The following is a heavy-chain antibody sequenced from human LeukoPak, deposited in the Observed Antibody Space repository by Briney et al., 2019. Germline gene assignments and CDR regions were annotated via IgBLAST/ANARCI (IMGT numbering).Heavy chain of an antibody. CDR1: GGTFSSYA. Sequence: SVKVSCKASGGTFSSYAISWVRQAPGQGLEWMGGIIPIFGTANYAQKFQGRVTITTDESTSTAYMELSSLRSEDTAVYYCARSGQGRNWFDPWGQGTLVTVSS. CDR2: IIPIFGTA. J-gene: IGHJ5*02. V-gene: IGHV1-69*05. CDR3: ARSGQGRNWFDP.